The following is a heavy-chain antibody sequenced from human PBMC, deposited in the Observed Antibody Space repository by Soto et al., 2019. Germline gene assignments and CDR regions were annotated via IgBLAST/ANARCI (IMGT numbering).Heavy chain of an antibody. V-gene: IGHV3-21*06. CDR1: GFTFSSYS. CDR3: ARAHRSGRRGLGGY. J-gene: IGHJ4*02. Sequence: EVQLVESGGGLVKPGGSLRLSCAASGFTFSSYSMNWVRQAPGKGLEWVSSISSSSSYIYYADSVKGRFTISRDDAKNSLYLQMNSLRDEYTAVYYCARAHRSGRRGLGGYWGQGTLVTVSS. D-gene: IGHD6-19*01. CDR2: ISSSSSYI.